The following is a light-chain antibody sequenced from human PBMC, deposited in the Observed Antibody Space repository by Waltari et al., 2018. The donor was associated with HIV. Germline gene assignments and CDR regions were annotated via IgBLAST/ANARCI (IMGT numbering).Light chain of an antibody. CDR3: SSFTGTTALV. Sequence: QSALTQPASVSGSPGQSITISCTGTSSDIGGYKYVSWFQKHPDKAPKLIIYEVSNRPSEISNRFSGSKSGNTASLTISELQAEDEADYYCSSFTGTTALVFGGGTKLTVL. J-gene: IGLJ3*02. CDR1: SSDIGGYKY. CDR2: EVS. V-gene: IGLV2-14*01.